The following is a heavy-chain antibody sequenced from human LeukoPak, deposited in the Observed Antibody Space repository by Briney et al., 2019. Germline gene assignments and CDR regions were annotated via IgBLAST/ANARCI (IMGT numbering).Heavy chain of an antibody. CDR1: GGSTSSGDYY. J-gene: IGHJ5*02. CDR3: ARPYYYDSRIDP. D-gene: IGHD3-22*01. CDR2: MYYSGST. V-gene: IGHV4-30-4*01. Sequence: PPQTLSLTCTLSGGSTSSGDYYWSWIRQPPGRGLEWIAYMYYSGSTYYNPSLKSRVTMSADTSKNQLSLKLSSVTAADTAVYYCARPYYYDSRIDPWGQGILVTVSS.